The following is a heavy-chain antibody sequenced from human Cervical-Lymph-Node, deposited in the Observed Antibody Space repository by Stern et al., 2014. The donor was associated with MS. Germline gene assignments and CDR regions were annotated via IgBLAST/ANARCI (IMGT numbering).Heavy chain of an antibody. V-gene: IGHV3-30*18. CDR2: ISYDGRNK. Sequence: QVQLVESGGGVVQPGTSLRLSCVVSGLNFSNYGMHWVRRAPGKGLEWIAVISYDGRNKFYADSVVGRISISRDNARSTLWLQMHSLRPEDTAIYFCAKLSQLTYYSDYWGQGTLVTVSS. J-gene: IGHJ4*02. CDR3: AKLSQLTYYSDY. D-gene: IGHD1-1*01. CDR1: GLNFSNYG.